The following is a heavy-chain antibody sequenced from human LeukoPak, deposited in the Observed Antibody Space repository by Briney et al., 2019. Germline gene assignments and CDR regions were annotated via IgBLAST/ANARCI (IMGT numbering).Heavy chain of an antibody. J-gene: IGHJ5*02. V-gene: IGHV1-46*01. D-gene: IGHD3-10*01. CDR2: INPSGGST. CDR1: GYTFTSYY. CDR3: ARALVRYFWFDP. Sequence: ASVKVSCKASGYTFTSYYMHWVRQAPGQGLEWMGIINPSGGSTSYAQKFQGRVTMTRDMSTSTVYMELSSLRSEDTAAYYCARALVRYFWFDPWGQGTLVTVSS.